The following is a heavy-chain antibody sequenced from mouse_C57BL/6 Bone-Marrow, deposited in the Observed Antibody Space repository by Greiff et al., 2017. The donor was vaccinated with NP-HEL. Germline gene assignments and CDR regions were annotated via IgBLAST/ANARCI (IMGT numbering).Heavy chain of an antibody. CDR3: TGLPEAY. CDR2: IRLKSDNYAT. Sequence: EVHLVESGGGLVQPGGSMKLSCVASGFTFSNYWMNWVRQSPEQGLEWVAQIRLKSDNYATHYADSVKGRFTISRDDSKSSVYLQMNNLRAEDTGIYYCTGLPEAYWGQGTLVTVSA. J-gene: IGHJ3*01. V-gene: IGHV6-3*01. CDR1: GFTFSNYW.